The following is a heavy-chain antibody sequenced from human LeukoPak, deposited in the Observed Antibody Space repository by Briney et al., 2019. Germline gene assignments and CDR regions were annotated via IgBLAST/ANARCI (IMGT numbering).Heavy chain of an antibody. Sequence: ASVKVSCKASGYTFTTYDINWVRQATGQGLEWMGWMNPNSGSTGYAQKFQGRVTMTRNTSISTAYMELSSLRSEDTAVYYCAKGRYCSGISCYADVGFDPWGQGTLVTVSS. J-gene: IGHJ5*02. CDR3: AKGRYCSGISCYADVGFDP. CDR2: MNPNSGST. D-gene: IGHD2-2*01. CDR1: GYTFTTYD. V-gene: IGHV1-8*02.